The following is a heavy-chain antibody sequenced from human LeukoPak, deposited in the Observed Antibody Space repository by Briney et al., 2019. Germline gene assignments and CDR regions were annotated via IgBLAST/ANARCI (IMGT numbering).Heavy chain of an antibody. CDR3: AKDESSGGFDS. D-gene: IGHD1-26*01. Sequence: GGSLRLSCVASGLTFSSYGIHWVRQAPGKGLEWVAIISYDGINKYYADSVKGRFTISRDNSKNTVYLQMNSLRAEDTAVYYCAKDESSGGFDSWGQGTLVTVSS. V-gene: IGHV3-30*18. CDR1: GLTFSSYG. CDR2: ISYDGINK. J-gene: IGHJ4*02.